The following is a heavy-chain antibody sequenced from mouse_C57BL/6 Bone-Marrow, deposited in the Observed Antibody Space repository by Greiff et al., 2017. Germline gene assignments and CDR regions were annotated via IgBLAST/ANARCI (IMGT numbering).Heavy chain of an antibody. D-gene: IGHD4-1*01. J-gene: IGHJ1*03. CDR2: IYPGSGST. CDR1: GYTFTSYW. Sequence: VQLQQPGAELVKPGASVKMSCKASGYTFTSYWITWVKQRPGQGLEWIGDIYPGSGSTNYNEKLKSRATLTVDTSSSTAYMQLSSLTSEDSAVYYCARKEYGWDADVWGTGTTVTVSS. V-gene: IGHV1-55*01. CDR3: ARKEYGWDADV.